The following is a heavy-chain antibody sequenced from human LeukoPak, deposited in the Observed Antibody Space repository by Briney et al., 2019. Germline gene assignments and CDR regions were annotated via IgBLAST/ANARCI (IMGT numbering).Heavy chain of an antibody. CDR2: ISNSGTT. CDR1: GFTFSRYL. Sequence: GGALRLSCAASGFTFSRYLMSWVRQAPGQGLEWVSVISNSGTTYYTDSVKGRVTISRDNSRNTFYLQMNSLRADDTAVYYCAGYGGNSFWGPGTLVTVSS. V-gene: IGHV3-66*01. D-gene: IGHD4-23*01. J-gene: IGHJ4*02. CDR3: AGYGGNSF.